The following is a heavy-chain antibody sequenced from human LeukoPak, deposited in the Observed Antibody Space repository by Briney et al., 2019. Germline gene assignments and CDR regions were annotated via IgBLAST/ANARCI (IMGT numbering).Heavy chain of an antibody. Sequence: PSETLSPTCTVSGGSISSGGYYWSWIRQHSGKGLEWIGYIYYSGSTYYNPSLKSRVTISVDTSKNQFFLKLSSVTAADTAVYYCARVNYYDSSGYLDAFDIWGQGTMVTVSS. D-gene: IGHD3-22*01. J-gene: IGHJ3*02. V-gene: IGHV4-31*03. CDR1: GGSISSGGYY. CDR2: IYYSGST. CDR3: ARVNYYDSSGYLDAFDI.